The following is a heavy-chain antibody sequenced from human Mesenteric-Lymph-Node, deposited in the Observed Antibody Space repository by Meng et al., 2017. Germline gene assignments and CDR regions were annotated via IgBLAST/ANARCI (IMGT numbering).Heavy chain of an antibody. D-gene: IGHD2-15*01. CDR2: IYYSGST. CDR1: GGSISSSSYY. J-gene: IGHJ5*01. V-gene: IGHV4-39*07. Sequence: SETLSLTCTVSGGSISSSSYYWGWIRQPPGKGLEWIGSIYYSGSTYYNPSLKSRVTLSVDTSKNQFSLKLNSANAADTAVYYCARDHGSGNWFYYWAQGTLVTVSS. CDR3: ARDHGSGNWFYY.